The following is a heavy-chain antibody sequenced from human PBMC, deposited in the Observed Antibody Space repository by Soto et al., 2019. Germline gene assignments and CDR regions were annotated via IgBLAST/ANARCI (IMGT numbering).Heavy chain of an antibody. J-gene: IGHJ4*02. D-gene: IGHD2-8*01. CDR1: GGSISSSSYY. CDR3: ARQGDIVLMASRYYFDY. Sequence: LSLTCPVSGGSISSSSYYWGWIRQPPGKGLEWIGSIYYSGSTYYNPSLKSRVTISVDTSKNQFSLKLSSVTAADTAVYYCARQGDIVLMASRYYFDYWGQGTLVTVSS. V-gene: IGHV4-39*01. CDR2: IYYSGST.